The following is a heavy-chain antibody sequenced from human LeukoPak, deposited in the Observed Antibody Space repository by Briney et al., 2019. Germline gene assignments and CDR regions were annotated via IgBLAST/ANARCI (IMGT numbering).Heavy chain of an antibody. D-gene: IGHD3-16*01. CDR3: ARAGELRYMDV. CDR1: GFTFSDYY. Sequence: PGGSLRLSCAASGFTFSDYYMSWIRQAPGKGLEWVSTIKGIGPTTYYADSLKGRFTISRDNAKNLLFLQMSSLRADDTAIYYCARAGELRYMDVWGKGTAVTVSS. V-gene: IGHV3-11*04. CDR2: IKGIGPTT. J-gene: IGHJ6*03.